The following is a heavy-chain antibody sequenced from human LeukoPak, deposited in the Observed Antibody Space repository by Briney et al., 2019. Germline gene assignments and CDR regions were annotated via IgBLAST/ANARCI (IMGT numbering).Heavy chain of an antibody. J-gene: IGHJ3*02. D-gene: IGHD1-26*01. CDR3: AKDRYSGWSDDAFDI. CDR2: ISGSGGST. CDR1: GFTFSTYG. Sequence: GGSLRLSCAASGFTFSTYGMSWVRQAPGKGLEWVSTISGSGGSTYYADSVKGRFTISRDNSKNTLYLQMNSLRAEDTAVYYCAKDRYSGWSDDAFDIWGQGTMVTVSS. V-gene: IGHV3-23*01.